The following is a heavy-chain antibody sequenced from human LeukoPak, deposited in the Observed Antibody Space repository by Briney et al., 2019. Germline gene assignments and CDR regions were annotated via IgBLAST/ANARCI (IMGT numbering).Heavy chain of an antibody. J-gene: IGHJ4*02. Sequence: GGSLRLSCAASGFTFSSCAMSWVRQAPGKGLEWVPYISSSGSTIYYADSVKGRFTISRDNAKNSLYLQMNSLRAEDTAVYYCARDVYYYGSGSYYKGRRNYWGQGTLVTVSS. CDR1: GFTFSSCA. CDR3: ARDVYYYGSGSYYKGRRNY. V-gene: IGHV3-48*04. CDR2: ISSSGSTI. D-gene: IGHD3-10*01.